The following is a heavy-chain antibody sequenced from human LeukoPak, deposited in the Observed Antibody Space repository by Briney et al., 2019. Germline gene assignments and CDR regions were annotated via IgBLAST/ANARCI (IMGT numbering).Heavy chain of an antibody. Sequence: GGSLRLSCAASGFTFSSYAMSWVRQAPGKGLEWVSAISGSGGSTYYADSVKGRFTISRDNSKNTLYLQMNSLRAEDTAVYYCAKRRRYFDWSHLDYWGQGTLVTVSS. CDR1: GFTFSSYA. CDR3: AKRRRYFDWSHLDY. J-gene: IGHJ4*02. D-gene: IGHD3-9*01. V-gene: IGHV3-23*01. CDR2: ISGSGGST.